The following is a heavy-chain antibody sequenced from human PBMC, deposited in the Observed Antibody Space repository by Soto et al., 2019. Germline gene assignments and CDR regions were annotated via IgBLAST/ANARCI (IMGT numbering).Heavy chain of an antibody. J-gene: IGHJ4*02. D-gene: IGHD6-19*01. Sequence: PGGSLRLSCAASGFTVNNTFMSWVRQAPGKGLEWVSVIYTGGYTNYALSVKGRFTISRDNSKITRYLQMNNLRAEDTAMYFCARYPSYTSGFDRWGQGTLVTVSS. CDR3: ARYPSYTSGFDR. V-gene: IGHV3-53*01. CDR1: GFTVNNTF. CDR2: IYTGGYT.